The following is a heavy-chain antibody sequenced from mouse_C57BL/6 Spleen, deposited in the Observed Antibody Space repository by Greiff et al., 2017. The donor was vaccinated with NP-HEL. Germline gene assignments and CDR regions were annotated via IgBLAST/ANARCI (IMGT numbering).Heavy chain of an antibody. Sequence: VQLKQSGAELVRPGASVKLSCTASGFNIKDDYMHWVKQRPEQGLEWIGWIDPENGDTEYASKVQGKATITADTSSNTAYLQLSSLTSEDTAVYYCTTSPGGDWGQGTTLTVSS. CDR3: TTSPGGD. CDR1: GFNIKDDY. CDR2: IDPENGDT. V-gene: IGHV14-4*01. J-gene: IGHJ2*01.